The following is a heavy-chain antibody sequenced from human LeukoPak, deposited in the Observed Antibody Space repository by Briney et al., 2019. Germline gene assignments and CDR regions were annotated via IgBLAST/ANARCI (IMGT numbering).Heavy chain of an antibody. V-gene: IGHV3-23*01. CDR1: GFTFSSYA. D-gene: IGHD3-16*02. J-gene: IGHJ4*02. CDR2: ISGSGGST. CDR3: AKEGVGHSYGYYFDY. Sequence: GGSLRLSCAASGFTFSSYAMSWVRQAPGKGLEWVSVISGSGGSTYYADSVKGRFTISRDNSKNALYLQMNSLRAEDTAVYYCAKEGVGHSYGYYFDYWGQRTLVTVSS.